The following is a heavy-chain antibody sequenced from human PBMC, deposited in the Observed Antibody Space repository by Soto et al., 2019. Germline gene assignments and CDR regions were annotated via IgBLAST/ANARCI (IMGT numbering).Heavy chain of an antibody. V-gene: IGHV3-48*03. D-gene: IGHD3-22*01. CDR2: ISSSGSTI. Sequence: GGSLRVSCAASGFTFSSYEMNWVRQAPGKGLEWVSYISSSGSTIYYADSVKGRFTISRDNAKNSLYLQMNSLRAEDTAVYYCARVIHYYDRGLLDYWGQGTLVTVSS. J-gene: IGHJ4*02. CDR1: GFTFSSYE. CDR3: ARVIHYYDRGLLDY.